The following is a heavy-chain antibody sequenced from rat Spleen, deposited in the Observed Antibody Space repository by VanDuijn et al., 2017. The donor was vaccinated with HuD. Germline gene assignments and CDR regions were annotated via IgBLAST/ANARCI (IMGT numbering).Heavy chain of an antibody. D-gene: IGHD5-1*01. CDR2: ISDDGSGT. CDR1: GFTFSDYY. Sequence: EVQLVESDGGLVQPGRSLKLSCAASGFTFSDYYMAWVRQAPTKGLEWVATISDDGSGTYYRDSVKGRFTISRDNEKNILYLQMDSLGSEDTATYYCASRTGTWFAYWGQGTLVTVSS. CDR3: ASRTGTWFAY. V-gene: IGHV5-7*01. J-gene: IGHJ3*01.